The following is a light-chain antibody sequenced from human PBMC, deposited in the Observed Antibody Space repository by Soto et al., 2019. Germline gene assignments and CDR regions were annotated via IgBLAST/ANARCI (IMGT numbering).Light chain of an antibody. CDR2: DVS. CDR1: SSDVGGYNY. CDR3: SSYTSSRGV. Sequence: ALTQPASVSGSPGQSITISCTGTSSDVGGYNYVSWYQQHPGKAPKLMIYDVSNRPSGVSNRFSGSKSGNTASLTISGLQAEDEADYYCSSYTSSRGVFGTGTKLTVL. J-gene: IGLJ1*01. V-gene: IGLV2-14*01.